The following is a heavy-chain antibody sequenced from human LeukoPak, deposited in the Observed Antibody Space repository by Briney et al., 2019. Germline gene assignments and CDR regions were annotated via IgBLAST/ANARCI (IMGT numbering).Heavy chain of an antibody. CDR2: IYYSGST. Sequence: PSETLSLTCTVSGGSISSYYWSWIRQPPGKGLEWIGYIYYSGSTNYNPSLKSRVTISVDTSKNQFSLKLSSVTAADTAVYYCARIQTSGCNWFDPWGQGTLVTVSS. J-gene: IGHJ5*02. D-gene: IGHD3-3*01. CDR1: GGSISSYY. V-gene: IGHV4-59*01. CDR3: ARIQTSGCNWFDP.